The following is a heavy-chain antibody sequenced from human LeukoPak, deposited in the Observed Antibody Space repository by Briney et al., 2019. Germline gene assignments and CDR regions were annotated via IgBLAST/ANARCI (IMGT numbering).Heavy chain of an antibody. CDR1: GGSFSGYY. D-gene: IGHD1-26*01. Sequence: SETLSLTCPVCGGSFSGYYWSWIRQPPGKGLEWIGEINHSGSTNYNPSLKSRVTISVDTSKNQFSLKLSSVTAADTAVYYCARGSSGSYLLDYWGQGTLVTVSS. J-gene: IGHJ4*02. V-gene: IGHV4-34*01. CDR2: INHSGST. CDR3: ARGSSGSYLLDY.